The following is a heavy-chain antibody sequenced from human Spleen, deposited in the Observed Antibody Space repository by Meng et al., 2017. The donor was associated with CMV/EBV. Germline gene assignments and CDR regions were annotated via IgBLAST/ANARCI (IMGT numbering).Heavy chain of an antibody. CDR3: ARVAAAGRGMDV. D-gene: IGHD6-13*01. V-gene: IGHV3-7*04. CDR1: GFTFSSYA. CDR2: IKQGGSEE. Sequence: GGSLRLSCAASGFTFSSYAMSWVRQAPGKGLEWVAKIKQGGSEEYYVDSVKGRFPISRDDAKNSLYLQMNSLRAEDTAVYYCARVAAAGRGMDVWGQGTTVTVSS. J-gene: IGHJ6*02.